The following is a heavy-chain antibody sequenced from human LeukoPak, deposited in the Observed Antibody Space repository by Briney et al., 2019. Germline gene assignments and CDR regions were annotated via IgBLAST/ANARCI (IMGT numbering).Heavy chain of an antibody. Sequence: SETLSLTCTVSGGSISSYYWSWLRQPAGKGLEWIGRIYTSGSTNYNPSLKSRVTMSVDTSKNQFSLKLSSVTAADTAVYYCARDLSLITFGGVIVYYFDYWGQGTLVTVSS. V-gene: IGHV4-4*07. D-gene: IGHD3-16*02. CDR2: IYTSGST. CDR3: ARDLSLITFGGVIVYYFDY. J-gene: IGHJ4*02. CDR1: GGSISSYY.